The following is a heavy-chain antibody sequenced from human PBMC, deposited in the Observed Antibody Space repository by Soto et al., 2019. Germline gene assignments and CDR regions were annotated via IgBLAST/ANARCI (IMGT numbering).Heavy chain of an antibody. CDR3: ARGPATVYNWFDP. V-gene: IGHV1-69*06. Sequence: AASVKVSCKASGGTFSSYAISWVRQAPGQGLEWMGGIIPIFGTANYAQKFQGRVTITADKSTSTAYMELSSLRSEDTAVYYCARGPATVYNWFDPWGQGTLVTVSS. CDR1: GGTFSSYA. J-gene: IGHJ5*02. D-gene: IGHD2-15*01. CDR2: IIPIFGTA.